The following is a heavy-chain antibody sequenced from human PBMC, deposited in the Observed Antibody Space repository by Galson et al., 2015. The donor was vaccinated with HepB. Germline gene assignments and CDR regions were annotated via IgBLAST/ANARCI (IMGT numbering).Heavy chain of an antibody. D-gene: IGHD6-13*01. CDR2: IYYSGST. J-gene: IGHJ4*02. CDR3: AREGMSSSWYRPDYFDY. Sequence: SETLSLTCTVSGGSISSYYWSWIRQPPGKGLEWIGYIYYSGSTNYNPSLKSRVTISVDTSKNQFSLKLSSVTAADTAVYYCAREGMSSSWYRPDYFDYWGQGTLVTVSS. CDR1: GGSISSYY. V-gene: IGHV4-59*01.